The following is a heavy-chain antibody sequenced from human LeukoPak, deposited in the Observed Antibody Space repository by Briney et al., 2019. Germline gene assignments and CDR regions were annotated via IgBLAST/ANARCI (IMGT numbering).Heavy chain of an antibody. CDR2: INPNSGGT. CDR3: ARAPPYSYGPEGWFDP. D-gene: IGHD5-18*01. J-gene: IGHJ5*02. V-gene: IGHV1-2*02. CDR1: GYTFTDYY. Sequence: GASVKVSCKASGYTFTDYYMHWVRQAPGQGLEWMGWINPNSGGTNYAQKFQGRVTMTRDTSISTAYMELSRLRSDDTAVYYCARAPPYSYGPEGWFDPWGQGTLVTVSS.